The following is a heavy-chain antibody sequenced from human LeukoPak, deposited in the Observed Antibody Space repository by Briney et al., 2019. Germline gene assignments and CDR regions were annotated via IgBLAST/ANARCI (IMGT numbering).Heavy chain of an antibody. Sequence: GESLKISCQGSGYSFTSYWIGWVRQMPGKGLEWMGIIYPGDSDTRYSPSFQGQVTTSADKSISTAYLQWSSLKASDTAMYYCARRGYCSGGSCYGKQFAYYYYMDVWGKGTTVTVSS. CDR3: ARRGYCSGGSCYGKQFAYYYYMDV. D-gene: IGHD2-15*01. J-gene: IGHJ6*03. CDR1: GYSFTSYW. V-gene: IGHV5-51*01. CDR2: IYPGDSDT.